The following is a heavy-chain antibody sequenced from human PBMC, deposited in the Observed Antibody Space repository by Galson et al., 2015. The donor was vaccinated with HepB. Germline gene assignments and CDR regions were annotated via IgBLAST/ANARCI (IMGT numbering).Heavy chain of an antibody. D-gene: IGHD2-15*01. J-gene: IGHJ4*02. Sequence: SLRLSCAASGLTFSSYGMHWVRQAPGKGLEWIAFIRYDGGNKYCADSVKGRFIISRDNSKNTLYLQINSPRPEDTAVYYCGTKRLGYCSGGSCLGPNYFDYWGQGTLVTVSS. CDR2: IRYDGGNK. V-gene: IGHV3-30*02. CDR3: GTKRLGYCSGGSCLGPNYFDY. CDR1: GLTFSSYG.